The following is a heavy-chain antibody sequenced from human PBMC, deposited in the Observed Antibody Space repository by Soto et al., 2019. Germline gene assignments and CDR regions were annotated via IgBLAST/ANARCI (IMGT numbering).Heavy chain of an antibody. CDR3: ARAPYGDYGYYYYGMDV. D-gene: IGHD4-17*01. CDR1: GGSVSSGSYY. Sequence: SETLFLTCTVSGGSVSSGSYYWSWIRQPPGKGLEWIGYIYYSGSTNYNPSLKSRVTISVDTSKNQFSLKLSSVTAADTAVYYCARAPYGDYGYYYYGMDVWGQGTTVTVSS. CDR2: IYYSGST. V-gene: IGHV4-61*01. J-gene: IGHJ6*02.